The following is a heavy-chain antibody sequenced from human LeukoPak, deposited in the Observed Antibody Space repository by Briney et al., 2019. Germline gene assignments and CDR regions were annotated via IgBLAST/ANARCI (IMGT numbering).Heavy chain of an antibody. V-gene: IGHV3-21*01. CDR3: ARERICSSTSCYYFDY. CDR2: ISGSGGST. Sequence: GGSLRLSCAASGFSLSSYWMSWVRQAPGKGLEWVSAISGSGGSTYYADSVKGRFTISRDNAKNSLYLQMNSLRAEDTAVYYCARERICSSTSCYYFDYWGQGTLVTVSS. J-gene: IGHJ4*02. D-gene: IGHD2-2*01. CDR1: GFSLSSYW.